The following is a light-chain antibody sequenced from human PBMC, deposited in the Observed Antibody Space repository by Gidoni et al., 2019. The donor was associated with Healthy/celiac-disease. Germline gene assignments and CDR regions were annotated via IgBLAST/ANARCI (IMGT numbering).Light chain of an antibody. CDR2: EGS. CDR1: SSDVGSYNL. CDR3: CSYAGSSTVV. Sequence: QSALTPPASVSGSPGQSITISCTGTSSDVGSYNLVSWYQQHPGKAPKLMIYEGSKRPSGFSNRFSGSKSGNTASLTISGLQAEDEADYYCCSYAGSSTVVFGGGTKLTVL. V-gene: IGLV2-23*01. J-gene: IGLJ2*01.